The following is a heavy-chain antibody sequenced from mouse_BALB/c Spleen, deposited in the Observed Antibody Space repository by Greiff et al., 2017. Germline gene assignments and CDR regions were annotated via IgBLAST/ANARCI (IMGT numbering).Heavy chain of an antibody. Sequence: EVQLVESGGGLVKPGGSLKLSCAASGFAFSSYDMSWVRQTPEKRLEWVAYISSGGGSTYYPDTVKGRFTISRDNAKNTLYLQMSSLKSEDTAMYYCARREGLLRAWFAYWGQGTLVTVSA. V-gene: IGHV5-12-1*01. CDR1: GFAFSSYD. CDR2: ISSGGGST. CDR3: ARREGLLRAWFAY. J-gene: IGHJ3*01. D-gene: IGHD2-3*01.